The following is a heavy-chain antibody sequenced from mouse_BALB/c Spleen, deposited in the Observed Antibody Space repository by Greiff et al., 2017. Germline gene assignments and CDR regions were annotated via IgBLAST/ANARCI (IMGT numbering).Heavy chain of an antibody. CDR2: ISSGGST. V-gene: IGHV5-6-5*01. J-gene: IGHJ3*01. D-gene: IGHD2-4*01. CDR3: ARPTMITTFAY. CDR1: GFTFSSYA. Sequence: EVMLVESGGGLVKPGGSLKLSCAASGFTFSSYAMSWVRQTPEKRLEWVASISSGGSTYYPDSVKGRFTISRDNARNILYLQMSSLRSEDTAMYYCARPTMITTFAYWGQGTLVTVSA.